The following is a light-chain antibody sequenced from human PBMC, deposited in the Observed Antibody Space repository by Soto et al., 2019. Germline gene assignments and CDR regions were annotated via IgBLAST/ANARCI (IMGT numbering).Light chain of an antibody. V-gene: IGLV1-47*02. Sequence: QSVLTQPPSASGTPGQTVTISCSGSSFNIGFNYVYWYQQLPGMAPKLLIHSNDARPSGVPDRFSGPKSGTSASLAISGLRSEDEAEYYCAAWDDSMSGGVFGTGTKVTVL. CDR3: AAWDDSMSGGV. CDR1: SFNIGFNY. J-gene: IGLJ1*01. CDR2: SND.